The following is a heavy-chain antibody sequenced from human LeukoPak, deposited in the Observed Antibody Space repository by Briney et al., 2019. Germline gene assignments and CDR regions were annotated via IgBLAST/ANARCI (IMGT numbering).Heavy chain of an antibody. CDR1: GYTFENYA. D-gene: IGHD6-19*01. V-gene: IGHV3-9*01. CDR3: SKGRGEWLVHSAFDV. Sequence: PGGSLRLSCAASGYTFENYAMHWVRQAPGKGLEWVSGISWNTNNIAYADSVKGRFTISRDNAKKSLYLQMNSLRLEDTALYYCSKGRGEWLVHSAFDVWGRGTVVTVSS. J-gene: IGHJ3*01. CDR2: ISWNTNNI.